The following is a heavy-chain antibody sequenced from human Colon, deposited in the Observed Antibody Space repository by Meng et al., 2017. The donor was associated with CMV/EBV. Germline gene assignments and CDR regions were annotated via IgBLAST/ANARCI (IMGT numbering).Heavy chain of an antibody. CDR3: GGGGYQLDY. V-gene: IGHV3-7*04. CDR1: GFTFDDYG. Sequence: GESLKISCEASGFTFDDYGMSWVRQAPGKGLEWVANINQDGTEKYYVDSVKGRFTIFRDNAKSSLYLQMNSLRAEDTAVYYCGGGGYQLDYWGQGSLVTVSS. CDR2: INQDGTEK. D-gene: IGHD3-22*01. J-gene: IGHJ4*02.